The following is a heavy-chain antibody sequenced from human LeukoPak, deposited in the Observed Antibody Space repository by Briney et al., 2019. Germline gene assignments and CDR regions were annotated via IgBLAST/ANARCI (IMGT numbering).Heavy chain of an antibody. D-gene: IGHD3-10*01. CDR1: GFTFSSYA. Sequence: PGGSLRLSCAASGFTFSSYAMSWVRQAPGKGLEWVSAISGSGGSTYYADSVKGRFTISRDNSKNTLYLQMNSLRAEDTAVYYCAKDLLMVRGVPHFETPWGQGTLVTVSS. V-gene: IGHV3-23*01. CDR3: AKDLLMVRGVPHFETP. CDR2: ISGSGGST. J-gene: IGHJ5*02.